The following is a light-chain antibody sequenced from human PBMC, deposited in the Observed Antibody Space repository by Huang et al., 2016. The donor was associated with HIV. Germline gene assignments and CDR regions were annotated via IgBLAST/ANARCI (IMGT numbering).Light chain of an antibody. CDR2: DAS. Sequence: DIQMTQSPSSLSASVRDRVTITCQASQDINNFLNWYQQKPGKAPKLLILDASNLQTGVPSRFSGSGSGTHFTFTITSLQRDDIGTYYCQQYDDVPISFGGGTKV. J-gene: IGKJ4*01. V-gene: IGKV1-33*01. CDR1: QDINNF. CDR3: QQYDDVPIS.